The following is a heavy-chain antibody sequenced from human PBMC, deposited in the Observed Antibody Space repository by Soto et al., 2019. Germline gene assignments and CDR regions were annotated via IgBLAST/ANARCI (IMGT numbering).Heavy chain of an antibody. CDR1: GYTFTDHY. Sequence: ASVKVSCKASGYTFTDHYIHWLRQAPGQSLEWMGWINPYSGGTHFARKFQDRVTMARDTSVSTAYMELSSLKSDDTAVYYCARSKYGETYFDSWGQGTVVTVSS. J-gene: IGHJ4*02. V-gene: IGHV1-2*02. D-gene: IGHD2-21*01. CDR2: INPYSGGT. CDR3: ARSKYGETYFDS.